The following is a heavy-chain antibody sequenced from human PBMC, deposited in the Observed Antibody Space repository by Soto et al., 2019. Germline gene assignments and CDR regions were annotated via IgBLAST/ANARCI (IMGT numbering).Heavy chain of an antibody. V-gene: IGHV2-70*13. CDR3: ALAIRGPRRSNVMD. CDR1: GFSLTSPGMC. J-gene: IGHJ6*03. Sequence: SGATLRNETGTITNTGTVSGFSLTSPGMCVSWIRQPPGKALEWLALIERDDDDKYYSTSLKTRLTISKDTRKNQVVLRMANIGPAGTATYYCALAIRGPRRSNVMD. CDR2: IERDDDDK.